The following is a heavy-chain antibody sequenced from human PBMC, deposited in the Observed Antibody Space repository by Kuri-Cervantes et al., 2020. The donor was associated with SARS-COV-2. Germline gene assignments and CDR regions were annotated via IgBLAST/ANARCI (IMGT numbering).Heavy chain of an antibody. J-gene: IGHJ4*02. D-gene: IGHD6-19*01. CDR1: GFTFSSYG. V-gene: IGHV3-33*01. CDR2: IWYDGSNK. Sequence: GGSLRLSCAASGFTFSSYGMHWVRQAPGKGLEWVAVIWYDGSNKYYADSVKGRFTISRDNSKNTLYLQMNSLRAEDTAVYYCARIYSSGWYLGNGVDYWGQGTLVTVSS. CDR3: ARIYSSGWYLGNGVDY.